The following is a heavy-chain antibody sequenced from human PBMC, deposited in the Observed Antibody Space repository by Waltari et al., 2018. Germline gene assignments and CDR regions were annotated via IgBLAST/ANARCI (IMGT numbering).Heavy chain of an antibody. CDR2: IIPIFGTA. Sequence: QVQLVQSGAEVKKPGSSVKVSCKASGGTFSSYAISWVRQARGQGHEWMGGIIPIFGTASYAQEFQGRVTITADESTSTAYMELGNLRSEDTAVYYCARDKITRLYYFDYWGQGTLVTVSS. CDR1: GGTFSSYA. D-gene: IGHD6-19*01. J-gene: IGHJ4*02. V-gene: IGHV1-69*12. CDR3: ARDKITRLYYFDY.